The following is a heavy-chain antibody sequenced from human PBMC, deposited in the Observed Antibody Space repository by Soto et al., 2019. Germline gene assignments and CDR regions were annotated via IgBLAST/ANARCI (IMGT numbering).Heavy chain of an antibody. V-gene: IGHV4-59*01. Sequence: SETLSLTCTVSGISISRYYLRWILQPPGKGLEWIGYIHFSGSTNYNPSLKSRVKISVDTSKQQFSLRLSSVTAADTAVYYCAKYGAYWFFNYWGQGTLDTVSS. CDR2: IHFSGST. CDR1: GISISRYY. D-gene: IGHD4-17*01. CDR3: AKYGAYWFFNY. J-gene: IGHJ4*02.